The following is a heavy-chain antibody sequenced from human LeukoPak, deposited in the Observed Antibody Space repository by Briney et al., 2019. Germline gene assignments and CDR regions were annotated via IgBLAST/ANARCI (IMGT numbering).Heavy chain of an antibody. Sequence: GASVKVSCKASGYTFTNYYMHRVRQAPGQGLEWMGIINPSDGSTSYAQKFQGRVTMTRDMSTNTVYMELSSLRSDDTAVYYCARSQWELRVYFDYWGQGTLVTVSP. CDR1: GYTFTNYY. D-gene: IGHD1-26*01. CDR3: ARSQWELRVYFDY. V-gene: IGHV1-46*01. J-gene: IGHJ4*02. CDR2: INPSDGST.